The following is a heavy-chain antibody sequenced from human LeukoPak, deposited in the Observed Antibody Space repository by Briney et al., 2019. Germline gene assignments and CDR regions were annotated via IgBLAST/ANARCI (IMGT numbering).Heavy chain of an antibody. CDR1: GFIFSSYA. CDR3: AKMRGQYYHSYYMDA. J-gene: IGHJ6*03. V-gene: IGHV3-23*01. CDR2: GGSGGST. Sequence: GGSLRLSCAASGFIFSSYAMSWVRQAPGKGLEWVSYGGSGGSTYYADSVKGRFTVSRDNSKSTLYLQMNSLTAEGTAVYYCAKMRGQYYHSYYMDAWGKGTTVTVSS.